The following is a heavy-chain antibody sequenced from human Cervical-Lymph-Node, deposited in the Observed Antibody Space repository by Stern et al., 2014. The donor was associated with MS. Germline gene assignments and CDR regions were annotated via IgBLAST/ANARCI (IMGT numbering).Heavy chain of an antibody. CDR3: ARQRYFDY. J-gene: IGHJ4*02. CDR1: GYTFTSYW. CDR2: IFPGGSDI. V-gene: IGHV5-51*01. Sequence: VQLVQSGPEVKRPGESLKIPGQASGYTFTSYWIGGVRQMHGKGLEWIAIIFPGGSDIRSSPSFQAQVTISADKSSSTAFLQWNNLKASDTAIYYCARQRYFDYWGQGTLVTVSS.